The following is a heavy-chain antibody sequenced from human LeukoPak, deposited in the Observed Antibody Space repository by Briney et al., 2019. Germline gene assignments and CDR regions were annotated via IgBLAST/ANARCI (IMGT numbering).Heavy chain of an antibody. CDR3: ARDAALYYDSRGYYYYYYMDV. J-gene: IGHJ6*03. CDR1: GYTFTTYN. V-gene: IGHV7-4-1*02. Sequence: ASVKVSCKASGYTFTTYNINWVRQARGQGLEWMGWINTNTGNPTYAQGFTGRFVFSLDTSVSTAYLQISSLKAEDTAVYYCARDAALYYDSRGYYYYYYMDVWGKGTTVTVSS. CDR2: INTNTGNP. D-gene: IGHD3-22*01.